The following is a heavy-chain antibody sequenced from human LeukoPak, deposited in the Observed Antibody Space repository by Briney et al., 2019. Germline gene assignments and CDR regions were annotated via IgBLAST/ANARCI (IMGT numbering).Heavy chain of an antibody. CDR3: ARGMLTKIGYVDS. V-gene: IGHV1-8*01. CDR2: MNLNSGNT. D-gene: IGHD3-22*01. Sequence: GASVKVSCKASGFSFTSSNINWVRQATGQGLEWVGWMNLNSGNTGSAQKFQGRISMTRNTSISTAYMELSSLTSDDTAVYFCARGMLTKIGYVDSWGQGTLVIVSS. J-gene: IGHJ5*01. CDR1: GFSFTSSN.